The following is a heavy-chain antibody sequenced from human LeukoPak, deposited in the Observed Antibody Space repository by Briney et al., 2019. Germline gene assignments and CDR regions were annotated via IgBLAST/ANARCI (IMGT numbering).Heavy chain of an antibody. CDR3: ARQTYYYDSSGSPHWYFDL. CDR2: IWYDGSNK. V-gene: IGHV3-33*01. CDR1: GFTFSSYG. Sequence: GGSLRLSCAASGFTFSSYGMHWVRQAPGKGLEWVAVIWYDGSNKYYAESVKGRFTISRDNSKNTLYLQMNSLRAEDTAVYYCARQTYYYDSSGSPHWYFDLWGRGTLVTVSS. J-gene: IGHJ2*01. D-gene: IGHD3-22*01.